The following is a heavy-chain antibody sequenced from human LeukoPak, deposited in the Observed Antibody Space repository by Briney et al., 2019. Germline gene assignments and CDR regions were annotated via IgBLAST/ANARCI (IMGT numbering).Heavy chain of an antibody. CDR1: GGTFSSYA. V-gene: IGHV1-69*05. CDR2: IIPIFGTA. CDR3: ARVPRSTNWGWNWFDP. D-gene: IGHD7-27*01. Sequence: GASVKVSCKASGGTFSSYAISWVRQAPGQGLEWMGGIIPIFGTANYAQKFQGRVTITTDESTSTAYMELSSLRSEDTAVYYCARVPRSTNWGWNWFDPWGQGTLVTVSS. J-gene: IGHJ5*02.